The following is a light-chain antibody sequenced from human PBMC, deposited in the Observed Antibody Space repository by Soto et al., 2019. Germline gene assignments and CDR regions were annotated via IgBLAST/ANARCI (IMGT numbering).Light chain of an antibody. CDR1: QSVSSN. CDR2: GAS. V-gene: IGKV3-15*01. Sequence: EAVMTQSPATLSVFPGERATLSCRASQSVSSNLAWYQQKPGQAPRLLIYGASTRATGIPARFSGSGSGTEFTLTISSLQSEDFAVYYCQQYNYWPLLTFGGGTKVEIK. J-gene: IGKJ4*01. CDR3: QQYNYWPLLT.